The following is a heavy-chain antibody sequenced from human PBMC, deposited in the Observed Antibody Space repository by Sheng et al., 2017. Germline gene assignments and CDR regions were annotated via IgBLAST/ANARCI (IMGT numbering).Heavy chain of an antibody. J-gene: IGHJ4*02. CDR3: ARRTVTSGWVFDY. Sequence: EVQLVQSGAEVKKPGESLKISCKGSGYSFSIHWVAWVRQLPGKGLEWMGIIYPDDSETRYSPSFQGQVTISADKSTSTAYLQWSSLRASDTAMYFCARRTVTSGWVFDYWGQGTLGHRLL. CDR2: IYPDDSET. D-gene: IGHD4-17*01. V-gene: IGHV5-51*01. CDR1: GYSFSIHW.